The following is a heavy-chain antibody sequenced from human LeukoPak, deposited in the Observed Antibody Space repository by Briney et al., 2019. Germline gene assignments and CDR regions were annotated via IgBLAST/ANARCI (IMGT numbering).Heavy chain of an antibody. CDR3: AGGAWKVRGVRYYYMDV. CDR2: MNPNSGNT. V-gene: IGHV1-8*03. Sequence: GASVKVSCKASGYTFTSYDINWVRQATGQGLEWMGWMNPNSGNTGYAQKFQGRVTITRNTSISTAYMELSSLRSEDTAVYYCAGGAWKVRGVRYYYMDVWGKGTTVTVSS. D-gene: IGHD3-10*01. CDR1: GYTFTSYD. J-gene: IGHJ6*03.